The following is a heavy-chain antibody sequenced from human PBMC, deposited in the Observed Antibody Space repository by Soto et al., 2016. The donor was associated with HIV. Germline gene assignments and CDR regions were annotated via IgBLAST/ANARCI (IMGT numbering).Heavy chain of an antibody. CDR3: AREWGSGSYNYFDY. J-gene: IGHJ4*02. D-gene: IGHD3-10*01. Sequence: QVQLVQSGAEVKKPGSSVKVSCKASGDTFSSDAISWVRQAPGQGLEWMGGIIPKSNRTNYTQKYQGRATITADESTSTAYMELRSLRSEDTAVYYCAREWGSGSYNYFDYWGQGTLVTVSS. CDR2: IIPKSNRT. CDR1: GDTFSSDA. V-gene: IGHV1-69*12.